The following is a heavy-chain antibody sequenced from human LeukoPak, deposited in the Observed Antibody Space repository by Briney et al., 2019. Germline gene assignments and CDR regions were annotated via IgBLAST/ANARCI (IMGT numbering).Heavy chain of an antibody. CDR3: TRQGSSSLRFYFDY. D-gene: IGHD3-16*01. CDR2: IYYSGST. J-gene: IGHJ4*02. V-gene: IGHV4-39*01. Sequence: PSETLSLTCAVSGGSSSSSNYYWDWIRQPPGKGLEWIGSIYYSGSTYYNSSLKSRITISVDTSRNQFSLKVSSVTAADTAVYYCTRQGSSSLRFYFDYWGQGTLVTVSS. CDR1: GGSSSSSNYY.